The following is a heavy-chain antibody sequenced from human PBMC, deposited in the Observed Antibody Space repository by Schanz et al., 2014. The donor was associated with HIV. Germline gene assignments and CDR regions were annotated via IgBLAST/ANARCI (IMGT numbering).Heavy chain of an antibody. Sequence: QVQLVQSGAEVKKPGSSVKVSCKASGGTFMTYAISWVRQAPGQGLEWMGGIIPLLGRTNYAHTFQGRVTVTADESTTTAFLELRSLRSDETAVYYCAKGKGLTVVVVDAFDIRGQGTMVTVSP. CDR3: AKGKGLTVVVVDAFDI. CDR2: IIPLLGRT. J-gene: IGHJ3*02. D-gene: IGHD3-22*01. V-gene: IGHV1-69*01. CDR1: GGTFMTYA.